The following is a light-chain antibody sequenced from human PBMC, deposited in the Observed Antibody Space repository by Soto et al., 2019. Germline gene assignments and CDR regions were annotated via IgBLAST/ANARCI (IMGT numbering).Light chain of an antibody. J-gene: IGLJ1*01. CDR3: SSYTSSSTRV. Sequence: QSALTQPASVSGSPGQSITISCTGTSSDVGGYNYVSWYQQHPGKAPKLMIYDVSNRPSGVSIRFSGSKSGNTASLTSSGLQAEDEADYYCSSYTSSSTRVFGTGTKVTVL. CDR1: SSDVGGYNY. CDR2: DVS. V-gene: IGLV2-14*01.